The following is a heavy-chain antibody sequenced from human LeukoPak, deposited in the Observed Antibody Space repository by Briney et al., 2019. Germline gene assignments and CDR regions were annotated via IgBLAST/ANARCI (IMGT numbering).Heavy chain of an antibody. J-gene: IGHJ4*02. CDR2: IRSKAYGGTT. CDR1: GFTFGDYA. CDR3: TRDGGYSGYDDRDY. V-gene: IGHV3-49*03. D-gene: IGHD5-12*01. Sequence: GGSLRLSCTASGFTFGDYAMSWFRQAPGKGLEWVGFIRSKAYGGTTEYAASVKGRFTISRDDSKSIAYLQMNSLKTEDTAVYYCTRDGGYSGYDDRDYWGQGTLVTVSS.